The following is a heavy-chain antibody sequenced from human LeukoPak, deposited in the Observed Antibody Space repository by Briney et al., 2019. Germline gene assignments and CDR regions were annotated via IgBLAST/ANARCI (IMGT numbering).Heavy chain of an antibody. V-gene: IGHV4-30-4*08. CDR2: IYYSGST. D-gene: IGHD2-15*01. CDR1: GGSISSGDYY. J-gene: IGHJ6*03. CDR3: TSLQYCSGGSCYSAYYYYMDV. Sequence: PSETLSLTCTVSGGSISSGDYYWSWIRQPPGKGLEWIGYIYYSGSTYYNPSLKSRVTISVDTSKNQFSLKLSSVTAADTAVYYCTSLQYCSGGSCYSAYYYYMDVWGKGTTVTVSS.